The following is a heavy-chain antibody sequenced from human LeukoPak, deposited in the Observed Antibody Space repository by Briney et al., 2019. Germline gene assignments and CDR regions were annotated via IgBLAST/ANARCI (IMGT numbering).Heavy chain of an antibody. Sequence: ASVKVSCKASGYTFTSYGISWVRQAPGQGLEWMGWISAYNGNTNYAQKLQGRVTMTTDTSTSTAYMELRSLRSDDTAVYYCARGRRQLERQMYWFDPGAREPWSPSPQ. CDR3: ARGRRQLERQMYWFDP. CDR1: GYTFTSYG. J-gene: IGHJ5*02. CDR2: ISAYNGNT. D-gene: IGHD1-1*01. V-gene: IGHV1-18*01.